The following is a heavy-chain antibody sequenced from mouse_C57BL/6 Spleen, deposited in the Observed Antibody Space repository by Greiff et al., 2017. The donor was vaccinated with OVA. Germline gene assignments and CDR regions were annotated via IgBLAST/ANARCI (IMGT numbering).Heavy chain of an antibody. CDR1: GYAFSSSW. D-gene: IGHD1-1*01. V-gene: IGHV1-82*01. J-gene: IGHJ1*03. CDR3: ARLYGSSPYWYFDV. CDR2: IYPGDGDT. Sequence: VQRVESGPELVKPGASVKISCKASGYAFSSSWMNWVKQRPGKGLEWIGRIYPGDGDTNYNGKFKGKATLTADKSSSTAYMQLSSLTSEDSAVYFCARLYGSSPYWYFDVWGTGTTVTVSS.